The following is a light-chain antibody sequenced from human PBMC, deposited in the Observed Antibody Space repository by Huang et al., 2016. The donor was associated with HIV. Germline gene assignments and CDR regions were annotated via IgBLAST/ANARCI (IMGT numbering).Light chain of an antibody. Sequence: IVLTQSPDSMPVSLGERATINCKSSPSVLHSSTNKNYLGWYQQKQGQPPKHLIYWAATRQAGVPDRFSGSGAGRDVTLTISSRQAEDVAVYFCHQYYSTPQTFGQGTKVEIK. CDR2: WAA. V-gene: IGKV4-1*01. CDR1: PSVLHSSTNKNY. CDR3: HQYYSTPQT. J-gene: IGKJ1*01.